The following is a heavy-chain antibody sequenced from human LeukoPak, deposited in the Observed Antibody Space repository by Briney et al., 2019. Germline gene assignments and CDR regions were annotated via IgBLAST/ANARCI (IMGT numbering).Heavy chain of an antibody. CDR3: GTSMVRGALFDY. CDR2: IYYSGST. Sequence: SETLSLTCTVSGGSISSSSYYWGWIRQPPGKGLEWIGSIYYSGSTYYNPPLKSRVTISVDTSKNQFSLKLSSVTAADTAVYYCGTSMVRGALFDYWGQGTLVTVSS. V-gene: IGHV4-39*01. J-gene: IGHJ4*02. CDR1: GGSISSSSYY. D-gene: IGHD3-10*01.